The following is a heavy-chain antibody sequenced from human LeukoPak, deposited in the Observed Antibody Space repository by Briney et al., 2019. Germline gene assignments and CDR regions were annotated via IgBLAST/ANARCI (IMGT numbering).Heavy chain of an antibody. J-gene: IGHJ4*02. CDR1: GFTVSSNY. CDR2: INHPGTQK. Sequence: GGSLRLSCAASGFTVSSNYMSWVRQAPGKGLEWVAFINHPGTQKYYVDSVEGRFTISRDNAKNSLYLQMNRLRAEDTAVYYCTGDWLDASLDYWGQGVLVTVSS. D-gene: IGHD6-19*01. CDR3: TGDWLDASLDY. V-gene: IGHV3-7*01.